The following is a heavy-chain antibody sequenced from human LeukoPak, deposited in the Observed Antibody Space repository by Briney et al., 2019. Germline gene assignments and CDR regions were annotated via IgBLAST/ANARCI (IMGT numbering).Heavy chain of an antibody. CDR3: ARDHYYDSSGYGSANFDY. Sequence: GGSLRLSCAASGFTFSSYWMSWVRQAPGKGLEWVANIKQDGSEKYYVDSVKGRFTISRGNAKNSLYLQMNSLRAEDTAVYYCARDHYYDSSGYGSANFDYWGQGTLVTVSS. CDR2: IKQDGSEK. V-gene: IGHV3-7*01. J-gene: IGHJ4*02. D-gene: IGHD3-22*01. CDR1: GFTFSSYW.